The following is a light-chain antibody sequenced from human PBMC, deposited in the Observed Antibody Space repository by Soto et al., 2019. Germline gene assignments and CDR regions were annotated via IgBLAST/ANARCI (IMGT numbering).Light chain of an antibody. CDR3: QQSYDMPPT. CDR2: ATS. J-gene: IGKJ1*01. V-gene: IGKV1-39*01. CDR1: ATVSKS. Sequence: DIQMTQSPSTLPASAGDRVTITCRASATVSKSLNWYRQRPGRAPELLVYATSHLQHGVPSRFSGSGSGTAFTLAISSLQPEDFATYYCQQSYDMPPTFGQGTRVEI.